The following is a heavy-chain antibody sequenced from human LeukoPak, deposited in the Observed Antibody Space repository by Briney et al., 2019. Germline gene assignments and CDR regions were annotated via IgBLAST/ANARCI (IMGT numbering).Heavy chain of an antibody. CDR2: THYRSTWYN. Sequence: SQTLSLTCAISGDSVSSNSVTWNWIRQSPSRGLEWLGRTHYRSTWYNDYAVSVRGRITVNPDTSKNQFSLHLNSVTPEDTAVYYCARRLTQYDCFDPWGQGILVTVSS. V-gene: IGHV6-1*01. J-gene: IGHJ5*02. CDR3: ARRLTQYDCFDP. D-gene: IGHD2-2*01. CDR1: GDSVSSNSVT.